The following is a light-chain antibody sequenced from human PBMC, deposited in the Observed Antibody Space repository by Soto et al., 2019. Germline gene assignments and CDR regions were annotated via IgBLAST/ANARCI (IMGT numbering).Light chain of an antibody. CDR1: QDISSY. J-gene: IGKJ2*01. CDR3: QQVNSHPYT. V-gene: IGKV1-9*01. CDR2: AAS. Sequence: IQLTQSPSSLSASVGDRFTITCRASQDISSYLAWYQQKPGKAPKILIYAASTLQSGVPSRFGGRGSGTEFTLTISSLQPEDFATYYCQQVNSHPYTFGQGTKLDFK.